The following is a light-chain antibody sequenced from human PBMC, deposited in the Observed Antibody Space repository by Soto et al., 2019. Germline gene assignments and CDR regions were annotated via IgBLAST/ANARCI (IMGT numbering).Light chain of an antibody. CDR2: EVS. Sequence: QSALTQPASVSGSPGQSITISCTGTSSDVGGYNYVSWYQQHPDKAPKLMIFEVSNRPSGVSSRFSGSKSGNTASLTISGLQAEDEADYYCSSYTSSSTVVFGGGTQLTVL. CDR1: SSDVGGYNY. CDR3: SSYTSSSTVV. J-gene: IGLJ2*01. V-gene: IGLV2-14*01.